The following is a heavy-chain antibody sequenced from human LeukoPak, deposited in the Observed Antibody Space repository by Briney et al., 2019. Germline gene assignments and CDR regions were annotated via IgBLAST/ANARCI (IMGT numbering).Heavy chain of an antibody. CDR1: GFTFSSYG. CDR2: ISYDGSNK. D-gene: IGHD3-22*01. CDR3: AKDRSIGYYYDSSGYPY. V-gene: IGHV3-30*18. Sequence: GGSLRLSCAASGFTFSSYGMHWVRQAPGKGLEWVAVISYDGSNKYYADSVKGRFTISRDNSKNTLYLQMNSLRAEDTAVYYCAKDRSIGYYYDSSGYPYWGQGTLVTVSS. J-gene: IGHJ4*02.